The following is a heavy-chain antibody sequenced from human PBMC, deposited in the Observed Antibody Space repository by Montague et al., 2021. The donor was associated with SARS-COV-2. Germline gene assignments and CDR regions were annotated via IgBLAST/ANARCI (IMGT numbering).Heavy chain of an antibody. CDR2: IHHGGST. D-gene: IGHD5-12*01. Sequence: SETLSLTCAVPGGSFSTYSWNWIRQPPGKGLEWIGDIHHGGSTNYNPSLKSRVTISADTSKNHFSLKLTSVAAADTAVYYCARVGDEVATSPLLGGGPYYYSYCMDVWGQGTTVTVSS. J-gene: IGHJ6*02. CDR1: GGSFSTYS. V-gene: IGHV4-34*01. CDR3: ARVGDEVATSPLLGGGPYYYSYCMDV.